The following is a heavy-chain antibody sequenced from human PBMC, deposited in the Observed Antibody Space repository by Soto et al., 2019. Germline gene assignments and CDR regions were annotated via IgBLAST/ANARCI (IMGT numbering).Heavy chain of an antibody. D-gene: IGHD5-18*01. CDR3: ARDYKPDTAMADYYYYYMDV. V-gene: IGHV1-46*03. J-gene: IGHJ6*03. CDR1: GYTFTSYY. Sequence: ASVKVSCKASGYTFTSYYMHWVRQAPGQGLEWMGIINPSGGSTSYAQKFQGRVTMTRDTSTSTVYMELSSLRSEDTAVYYCARDYKPDTAMADYYYYYMDVWGKGTTVTVSS. CDR2: INPSGGST.